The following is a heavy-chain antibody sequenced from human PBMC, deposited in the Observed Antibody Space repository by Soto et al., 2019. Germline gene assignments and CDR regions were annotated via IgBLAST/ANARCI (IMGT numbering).Heavy chain of an antibody. D-gene: IGHD4-4*01. CDR1: GYPFTSYY. J-gene: IGHJ6*02. CDR3: AVGGNYLSMDV. V-gene: IGHV1-46*01. CDR2: INPDGGGT. Sequence: QVQLVQSGAEVKKPGASVKFSCKASGYPFTSYYMHGVRLAPGQGLEWMGIINPDGGGTSYAQQFQGRVIMTRDTSTSTVYMEMSSLRSEDTAVYYCAVGGNYLSMDVWGQGTTVTVSS.